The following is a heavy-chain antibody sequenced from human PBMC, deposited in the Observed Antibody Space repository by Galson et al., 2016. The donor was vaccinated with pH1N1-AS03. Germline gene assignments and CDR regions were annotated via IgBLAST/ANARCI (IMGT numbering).Heavy chain of an antibody. CDR3: ARSTHVNEGLDV. CDR2: IYWDGDE. Sequence: PALVKPPQTLTLTCTVSGFSLSAGGVHVAWIRQSPGKALEWLALIYWDGDERYNSSLRSRLSISRDTSKNHVVLTMNNMDPVDTATYYRARSTHVNEGLDVWGQGTLVTVSS. J-gene: IGHJ4*02. V-gene: IGHV2-5*02. D-gene: IGHD2-8*01. CDR1: GFSLSAGGVH.